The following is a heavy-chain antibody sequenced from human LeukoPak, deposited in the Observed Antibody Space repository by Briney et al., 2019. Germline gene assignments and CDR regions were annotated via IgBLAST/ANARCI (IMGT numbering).Heavy chain of an antibody. CDR3: ARAYSSSSSAY. J-gene: IGHJ4*02. Sequence: GGSLRLSCAASGFTFSDYYMNWVRQAPGKGLDWVSSIDSSSNYIYYADSVKGRFTISRDNAKNSLYLQMNSLRAEDTAIYYCARAYSSSSSAYWGQGTLVTVSS. CDR2: IDSSSNYI. V-gene: IGHV3-21*01. CDR1: GFTFSDYY. D-gene: IGHD2-2*01.